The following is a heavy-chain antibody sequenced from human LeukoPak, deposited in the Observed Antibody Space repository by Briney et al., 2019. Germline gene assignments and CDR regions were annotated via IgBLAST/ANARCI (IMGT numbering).Heavy chain of an antibody. CDR1: GFTFSSYG. D-gene: IGHD1-20*01. CDR2: IRYDGSNK. V-gene: IGHV3-30*02. Sequence: GGSPRLSCAASGFTFSSYGMHWVRQAPGKGLEWVAFIRYDGSNKYYADSVKGRFTISRDNSKNTLYLQMNSLRAEDTAVYYCAKGPSRITGTRYYFDYWGQGTLVTVSS. J-gene: IGHJ4*02. CDR3: AKGPSRITGTRYYFDY.